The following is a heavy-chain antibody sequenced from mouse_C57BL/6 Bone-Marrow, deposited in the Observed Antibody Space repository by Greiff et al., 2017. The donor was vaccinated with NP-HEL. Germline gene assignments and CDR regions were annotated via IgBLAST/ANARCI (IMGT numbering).Heavy chain of an antibody. V-gene: IGHV5-12*01. CDR2: ISNGGGST. Sequence: EVQLVESGGGLVQPGGSLKLSCAASGFTFSDYYMYWVRQTPEKRLEWVAYISNGGGSTYYPDTVKGRFTISRDNAKNTLYLQMSRLKSEDTAMYYCARHYGYYGYFDVWGTGTTVTVSS. J-gene: IGHJ1*03. CDR1: GFTFSDYY. CDR3: ARHYGYYGYFDV. D-gene: IGHD2-2*01.